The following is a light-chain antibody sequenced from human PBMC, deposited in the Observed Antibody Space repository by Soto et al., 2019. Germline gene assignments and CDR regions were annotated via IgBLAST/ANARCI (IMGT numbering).Light chain of an antibody. CDR3: CSYSTDTTLYV. Sequence: HSVLTQPASVSGSPGQSITISCSGTNSDVGDYNLVSWYQQRPGEAPKLVIFDVSNRPSGVSDRFSGSKSGNTASLTISGLQAEDEGDYFCCSYSTDTTLYVFGSGTKLTVL. CDR1: NSDVGDYNL. J-gene: IGLJ1*01. V-gene: IGLV2-14*01. CDR2: DVS.